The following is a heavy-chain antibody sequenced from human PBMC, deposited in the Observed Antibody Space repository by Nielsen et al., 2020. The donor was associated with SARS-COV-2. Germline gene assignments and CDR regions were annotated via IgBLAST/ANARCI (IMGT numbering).Heavy chain of an antibody. V-gene: IGHV4-59*01. CDR3: ARVRYYGSGSYYKDYYGMDV. J-gene: IGHJ6*02. CDR1: GGSISSYY. Sequence: SETLSLTCAVSGGSISSYYWSWIRQPPGKGLEWIGYIYYSGSTNYNPSLKSRVTISVDTSKNQFSLKLSSVTAADTAVYYCARVRYYGSGSYYKDYYGMDVWGQGTTVTVSS. CDR2: IYYSGST. D-gene: IGHD3-10*01.